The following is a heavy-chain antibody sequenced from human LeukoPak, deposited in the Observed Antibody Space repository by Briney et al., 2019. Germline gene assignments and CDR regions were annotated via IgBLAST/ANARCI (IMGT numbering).Heavy chain of an antibody. CDR1: GYSFTSYW. D-gene: IGHD6-19*01. J-gene: IGHJ4*02. Sequence: GGSLKISYKGSGYSFTSYWIGWVRPMPGKGLEWMGIIYPGASDTRYSPSFQGQVTISADKSISTAYLQWSSLKASDTAMYYCARLAYQWLVLSGYFDYWGQGTLVTVSS. CDR2: IYPGASDT. V-gene: IGHV5-51*01. CDR3: ARLAYQWLVLSGYFDY.